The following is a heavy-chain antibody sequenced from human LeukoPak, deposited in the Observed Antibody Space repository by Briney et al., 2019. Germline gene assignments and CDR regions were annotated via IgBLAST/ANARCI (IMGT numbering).Heavy chain of an antibody. J-gene: IGHJ6*02. D-gene: IGHD2-2*01. CDR3: ARDRYCSSTSCYFYGMDV. CDR2: IWYDGSNK. V-gene: IGHV3-33*01. Sequence: GGSLRLSCAASGFTFSSYGMHWVRPAPGKGLEWVAVIWYDGSNKYYADSVKGRFTISRDNSKNTLYLQMNSLRAEDTAVYYCARDRYCSSTSCYFYGMDVWGQGTTVTVSS. CDR1: GFTFSSYG.